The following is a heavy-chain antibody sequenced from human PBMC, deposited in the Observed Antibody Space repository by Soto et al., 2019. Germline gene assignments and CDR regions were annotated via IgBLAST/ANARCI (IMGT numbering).Heavy chain of an antibody. Sequence: GASVKVSCKAAGGTFSSYGISWVRQAPGQGLEWMGGIIPMFGTATHTQNLQGRLTITADESTSTAYMELSSLRSEDTAVYYCARELTIAVAGTAYYYGMDVWGQGTTVTVSS. J-gene: IGHJ6*02. CDR2: IIPMFGTA. CDR3: ARELTIAVAGTAYYYGMDV. CDR1: GGTFSSYG. D-gene: IGHD6-19*01. V-gene: IGHV1-69*13.